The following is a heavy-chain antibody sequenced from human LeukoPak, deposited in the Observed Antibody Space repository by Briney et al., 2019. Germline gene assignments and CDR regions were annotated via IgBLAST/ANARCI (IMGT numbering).Heavy chain of an antibody. CDR2: ISISGRTI. CDR3: CRFYGDYGIDY. V-gene: IGHV3-11*01. Sequence: GGSLRLSCAASGFTFSDYYMSWIRQAPGKGREGGSYISISGRTIYYADSVKGRFTISRDNAKNSLYLQMNSLRAEDTAVDYCCRFYGDYGIDYWGQGTLVTVSS. D-gene: IGHD4-17*01. CDR1: GFTFSDYY. J-gene: IGHJ4*02.